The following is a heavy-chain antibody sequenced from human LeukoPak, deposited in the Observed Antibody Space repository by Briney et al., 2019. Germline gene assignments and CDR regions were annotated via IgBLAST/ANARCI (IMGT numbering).Heavy chain of an antibody. V-gene: IGHV4-34*01. CDR3: ARLGGTGTTRPYYYYYMDV. D-gene: IGHD1-7*01. J-gene: IGHJ6*03. CDR1: GGSFSGYY. Sequence: SETLSLTCAVYGGSFSGYYWSWIRQPPGKGLEWIGEINRSGSTNYNPSLKSRVTISVDTSKNQFSLKLSSVTAADTAVYYCARLGGTGTTRPYYYYYMDVWGKGTTVTVSS. CDR2: INRSGST.